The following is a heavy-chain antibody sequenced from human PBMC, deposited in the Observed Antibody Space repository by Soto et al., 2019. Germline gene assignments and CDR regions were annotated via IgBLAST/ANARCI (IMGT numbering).Heavy chain of an antibody. CDR1: GFTFSSYG. CDR2: VSSGGTTI. J-gene: IGHJ4*02. D-gene: IGHD6-19*01. CDR3: ARGGRALAAPIDY. V-gene: IGHV3-48*01. Sequence: EVQLVESGGGLLQPGGSLRLSCAASGFTFSSYGMNWVRQVPGKGLEWLSYVSSGGTTIYYADSVKGRFTISRDNAKNSLYLQMNSRRAGDTAMYYCARGGRALAAPIDYWGQGTLVTFSS.